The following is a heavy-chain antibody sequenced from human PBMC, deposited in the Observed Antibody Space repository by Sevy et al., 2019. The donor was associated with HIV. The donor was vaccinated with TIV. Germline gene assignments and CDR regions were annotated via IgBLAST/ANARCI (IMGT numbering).Heavy chain of an antibody. J-gene: IGHJ5*02. CDR2: ISGSGGST. CDR3: ASSLYYYGSGVFDP. D-gene: IGHD3-10*01. CDR1: GFTFSSYA. V-gene: IGHV3-23*01. Sequence: GGSLRLSCAASGFTFSSYAMSWVRQAPGKGLEWVSAISGSGGSTYYADSVKGRFTISRDNSKNTLYLQMNSLRAEDRAVYYCASSLYYYGSGVFDPWGQGTLVTVSS.